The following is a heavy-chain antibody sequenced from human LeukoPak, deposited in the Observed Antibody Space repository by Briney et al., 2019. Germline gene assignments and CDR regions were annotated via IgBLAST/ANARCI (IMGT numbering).Heavy chain of an antibody. J-gene: IGHJ3*02. V-gene: IGHV3-21*01. CDR2: ISSSSSYI. D-gene: IGHD2-15*01. CDR1: AFTFSSYS. Sequence: GGSLRLSCAPSAFTFSSYSMNWVRQAPGKGLEWVSSISSSSSYIYYADSVKGRFTISRDNAKNSLYLQMNSLRAEDTAVYYCARDGGDIVVVVAASNDAFDIWGQGTMVTVSS. CDR3: ARDGGDIVVVVAASNDAFDI.